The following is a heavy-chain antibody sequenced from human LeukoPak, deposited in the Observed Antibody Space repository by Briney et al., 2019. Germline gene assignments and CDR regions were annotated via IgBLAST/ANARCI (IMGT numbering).Heavy chain of an antibody. CDR2: IYYSGST. J-gene: IGHJ4*02. CDR3: ARSPSSSGYYFDY. D-gene: IGHD3-22*01. CDR1: GGSISSYY. V-gene: IGHV4-59*08. Sequence: SETLSLTCTVSGGSISSYYWSWIRQPPGKGLEWIGYIYYSGSTNYNPSLKSRVTISVDTSKNQFSLKLSSVTAADTAVYYCARSPSSSGYYFDYWGQGTLVTVSS.